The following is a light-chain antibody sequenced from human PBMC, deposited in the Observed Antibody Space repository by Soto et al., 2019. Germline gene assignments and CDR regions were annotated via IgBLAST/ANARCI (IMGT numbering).Light chain of an antibody. J-gene: IGLJ1*01. V-gene: IGLV2-14*01. CDR1: SSDVGGYNY. CDR2: DVT. CDR3: CSNTTSNTRQIV. Sequence: QSALAQPASVSGSPGQSITISCTGTSSDVGGYNYVSWYQQQPGKAPKFMIYDVTNRPSGVSNRFSGSKSGNTASLTISGLQAEDEADYYCCSNTTSNTRQIVFGTGTKVPVL.